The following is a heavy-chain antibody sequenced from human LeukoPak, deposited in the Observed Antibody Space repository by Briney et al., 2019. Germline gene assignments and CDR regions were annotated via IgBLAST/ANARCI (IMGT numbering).Heavy chain of an antibody. J-gene: IGHJ5*02. CDR1: GYTFTSYY. V-gene: IGHV1-46*01. Sequence: GASVTVSFKASGYTFTSYYMHWVRQAPGQGLEWMGIINPSGGSTSYAQKFQGRVTMTRDTSTSTVYMELSSLRSEDTAVYYCARGDFWSGYHQNWFDPWGQGTLVTVSS. D-gene: IGHD3-3*01. CDR3: ARGDFWSGYHQNWFDP. CDR2: INPSGGST.